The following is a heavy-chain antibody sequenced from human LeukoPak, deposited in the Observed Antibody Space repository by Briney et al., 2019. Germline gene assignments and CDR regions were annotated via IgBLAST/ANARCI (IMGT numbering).Heavy chain of an antibody. Sequence: GGSLRLPCAASGFTFSNYAMSWVRQAPGKGLEWVSTISGTGGSTYYADSVKGRFTISRDNSKNTLYLQMNSLRAEDTAVYYCARSNYYDSSGYFDYWGQGTLVTVSS. CDR2: ISGTGGST. J-gene: IGHJ4*02. CDR3: ARSNYYDSSGYFDY. D-gene: IGHD3-22*01. CDR1: GFTFSNYA. V-gene: IGHV3-23*01.